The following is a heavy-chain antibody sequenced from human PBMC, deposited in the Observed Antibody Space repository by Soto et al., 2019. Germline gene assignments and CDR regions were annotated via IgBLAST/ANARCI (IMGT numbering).Heavy chain of an antibody. CDR2: INHSGST. CDR1: GGSFSGYY. J-gene: IGHJ4*02. Sequence: PSETLSLTCAVYGGSFSGYYWSWIRQPPGKGLEWIGEINHSGSTNYNPSLKSRVTISVDTSKNQFSLKLSSVTAADTAVYYCARVPYYGFGEPTRPFDDWGQGTLVTV. V-gene: IGHV4-34*01. CDR3: ARVPYYGFGEPTRPFDD. D-gene: IGHD3-10*01.